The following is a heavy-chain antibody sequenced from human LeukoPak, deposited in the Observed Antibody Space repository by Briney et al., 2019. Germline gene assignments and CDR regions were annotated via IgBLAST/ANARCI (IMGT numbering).Heavy chain of an antibody. V-gene: IGHV5-10-1*01. CDR2: IDPSDSYT. CDR1: GYSFTSYW. CDR3: AVIGKYYDILTGYYNEVNY. D-gene: IGHD3-9*01. J-gene: IGHJ4*02. Sequence: GESLKISCKGSGYSFTSYWISWVRQMPGKGQEWTGRIDPSDSYTNYSPSFQGHVTISADKSISTAYLQWSSLKASDTAMYYCAVIGKYYDILTGYYNEVNYWGQGTLVTVSS.